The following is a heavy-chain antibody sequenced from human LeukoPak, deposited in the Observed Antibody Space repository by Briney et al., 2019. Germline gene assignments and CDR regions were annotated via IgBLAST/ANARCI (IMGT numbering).Heavy chain of an antibody. J-gene: IGHJ4*02. CDR2: IKHDGGDK. Sequence: GGSLRHSCASSGFTFSNYWMSWVRQAPWRGVEGVANIKHDGGDKHYVDSVKGRFTIARDSAKNTLNLQMNSLTAEDTAVYYCARGGNYDILTGYIFDYWGQGTLVTVSS. CDR1: GFTFSNYW. V-gene: IGHV3-7*03. CDR3: ARGGNYDILTGYIFDY. D-gene: IGHD3-9*01.